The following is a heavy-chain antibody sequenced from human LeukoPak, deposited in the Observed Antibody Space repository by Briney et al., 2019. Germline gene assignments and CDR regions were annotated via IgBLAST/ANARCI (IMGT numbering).Heavy chain of an antibody. CDR3: AKDQLSGHTPVHPADS. CDR2: IHYDDRRR. CDR1: GFACRTFG. V-gene: IGHV3-30*02. Sequence: GGALRVSCATSGFACRTFGINSVRQDPGELRRWVAFIHYDDRRREYAESVKGRFTISRDNYKNTIFLQMNSLRGDDTAVYYCAKDQLSGHTPVHPADSWGQGTLVIVSS. D-gene: IGHD2-2*01. J-gene: IGHJ4*02.